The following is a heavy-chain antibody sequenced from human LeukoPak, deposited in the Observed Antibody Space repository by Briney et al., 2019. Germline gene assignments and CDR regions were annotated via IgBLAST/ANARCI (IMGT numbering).Heavy chain of an antibody. CDR3: AKGVMTTVRGGVDY. Sequence: GGSLRLSCAASGFTFSSYAMSWVRQAPGKGLEWVSAISGSGGSTYYADSVKGRFTISRDNSKNTLYLQMSSLRSEDTAVYYCAKGVMTTVRGGVDYWGQGTLVTVSS. CDR2: ISGSGGST. J-gene: IGHJ4*02. CDR1: GFTFSSYA. D-gene: IGHD4-11*01. V-gene: IGHV3-23*01.